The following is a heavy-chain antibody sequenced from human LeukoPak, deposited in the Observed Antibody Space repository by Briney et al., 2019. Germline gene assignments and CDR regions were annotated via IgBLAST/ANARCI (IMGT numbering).Heavy chain of an antibody. CDR2: IIPIFGTA. D-gene: IGHD5-18*01. V-gene: IGHV1-69*05. Sequence: ASVKVSCKASGGTFSSYAISWVRQAPGQGLEWMGGIIPIFGTANYAQKFQGRVTITTDESTSTAYMELSSLRSEDTALYYCAKDRLGYYYGYIDYWGQGTLVTVSS. J-gene: IGHJ4*02. CDR1: GGTFSSYA. CDR3: AKDRLGYYYGYIDY.